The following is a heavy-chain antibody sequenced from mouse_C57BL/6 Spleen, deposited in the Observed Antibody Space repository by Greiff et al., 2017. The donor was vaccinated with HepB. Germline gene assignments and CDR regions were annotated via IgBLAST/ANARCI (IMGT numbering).Heavy chain of an antibody. Sequence: VQLQQSGAELVKPGASVKLSCKASGYTFTEYTIHWVKQRSGQGLEWIGWFYPGSGSIKYNEKFKDKAPLTADKSSSTVYMELSRLTSEDSAVYFCARHEWMGYDYDEVFDYWGQGTTLTVSS. J-gene: IGHJ2*01. D-gene: IGHD2-4*01. CDR3: ARHEWMGYDYDEVFDY. CDR1: GYTFTEYT. CDR2: FYPGSGSI. V-gene: IGHV1-62-2*01.